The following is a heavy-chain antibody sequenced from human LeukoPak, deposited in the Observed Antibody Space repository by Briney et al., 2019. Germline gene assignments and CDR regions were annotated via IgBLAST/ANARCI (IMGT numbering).Heavy chain of an antibody. CDR3: ASGGYQLLFPWYFDL. D-gene: IGHD2-2*01. J-gene: IGHJ2*01. Sequence: GESLRLSCAASGFTFSSYSMNWVRQAPGKGLEWVSYISSSSSTIYYADSVKGRFTISRDNAKNSLYLQMNSLRAEDTAVYYCASGGYQLLFPWYFDLWGRGTLVAVSS. V-gene: IGHV3-48*01. CDR2: ISSSSSTI. CDR1: GFTFSSYS.